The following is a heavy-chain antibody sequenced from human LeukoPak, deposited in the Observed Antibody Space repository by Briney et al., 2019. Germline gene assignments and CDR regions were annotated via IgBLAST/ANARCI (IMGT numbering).Heavy chain of an antibody. J-gene: IGHJ5*02. CDR2: ISWNSGSI. V-gene: IGHV3-9*01. CDR3: VSRSINWYKGNNWFDP. D-gene: IGHD6-13*01. CDR1: GFTFDDYA. Sequence: PGGSLRLSCAASGFTFDDYAMHWVRQPPGKGLEWVSGISWNSGSIDYADSVKGRFTISRDNAKNSLYLQMNSLRVEDTAVYYCVSRSINWYKGNNWFDPWGQGTLVTVSS.